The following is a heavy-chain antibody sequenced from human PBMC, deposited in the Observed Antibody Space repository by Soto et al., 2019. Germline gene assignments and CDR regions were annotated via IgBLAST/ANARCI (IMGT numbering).Heavy chain of an antibody. J-gene: IGHJ5*02. V-gene: IGHV4-4*07. CDR1: GGAITAYY. CDR3: AIDEYYDSNNWFDH. Sequence: PSETLSLTCTVSGGAITAYYWSWIRQPVGEGLQWIGRVYSTGSTNYNPSLRSRVTMSVDTSQNQFFLRLSSVTAADTAACYCAIDEYYDSNNWFDHWGEGILVTVSA. CDR2: VYSTGST. D-gene: IGHD3-22*01.